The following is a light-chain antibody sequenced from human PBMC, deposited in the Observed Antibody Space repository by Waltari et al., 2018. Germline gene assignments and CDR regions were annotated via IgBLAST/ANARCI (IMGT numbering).Light chain of an antibody. CDR2: GAS. V-gene: IGKV3-20*01. J-gene: IGKJ4*01. Sequence: EIVLTQSPGTLSLSPGERATLSCRASQSVSSSYLAWYQQTPGQAPRLLIYGASSRATGIPDRFSGSGSGTDFTLTISRLEPEDCAVYYCQQYGSSPVTFGGGTKVEIK. CDR1: QSVSSSY. CDR3: QQYGSSPVT.